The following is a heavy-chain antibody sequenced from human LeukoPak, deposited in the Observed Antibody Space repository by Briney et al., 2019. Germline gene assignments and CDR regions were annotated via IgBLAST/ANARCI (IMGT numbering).Heavy chain of an antibody. D-gene: IGHD6-13*01. J-gene: IGHJ3*02. CDR3: ASPSCSWSPFDI. V-gene: IGHV4-61*02. CDR2: IYTRGST. CDR1: GGSISSGSYY. Sequence: SQTLSLTCTVSGGSISSGSYYWSWIRQPAGKGLEWIGRIYTRGSTNYNPSLKSRVTISVDTSKNQFSLKLSSVTAADTAVYYCASPSCSWSPFDIWGQGTMVTVSS.